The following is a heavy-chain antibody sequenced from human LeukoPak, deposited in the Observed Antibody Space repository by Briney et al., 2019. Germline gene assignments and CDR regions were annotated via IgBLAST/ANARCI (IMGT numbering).Heavy chain of an antibody. Sequence: PGGSLRLSCAASGFTFSSYSMNWVRQAPGKGLEWVSSISTSSIYIYYADSVKGRFTISRDNAKKSVHLQMNSLRAEDTAVYYCARGASVVAGSDNALDIWGQGTMVTVSS. CDR3: ARGASVVAGSDNALDI. CDR2: ISTSSIYI. CDR1: GFTFSSYS. V-gene: IGHV3-21*01. D-gene: IGHD6-19*01. J-gene: IGHJ3*02.